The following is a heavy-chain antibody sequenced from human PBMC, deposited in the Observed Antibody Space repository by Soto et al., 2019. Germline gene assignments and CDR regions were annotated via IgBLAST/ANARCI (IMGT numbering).Heavy chain of an antibody. J-gene: IGHJ5*02. Sequence: EVKLMESGGALVQPGGSLRLSCAASGFTFGHSAITWVRQAPGKGLEWVSTISGRGDETFYSDSVKGRFTVSRDNSRNTASLPLNSLRVEVTAVYFCSRGGHLSAFGPWGQGTLVTVTS. D-gene: IGHD3-10*01. CDR2: ISGRGDET. V-gene: IGHV3-23*01. CDR3: SRGGHLSAFGP. CDR1: GFTFGHSA.